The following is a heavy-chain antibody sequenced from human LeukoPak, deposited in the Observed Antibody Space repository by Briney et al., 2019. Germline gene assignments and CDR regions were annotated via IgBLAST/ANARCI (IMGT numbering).Heavy chain of an antibody. V-gene: IGHV3-7*01. J-gene: IGHJ3*02. CDR1: GFTFSTYW. Sequence: PGGSLRLSCAASGFTFSTYWMSWVRQAPGKGLEWVANIKEDGSEKYYVDSVRGRFTVSRDNAKNSLDLQMNSLRAEDTAVYYCARGSMIRGVILDAFDIWGQGTMVTVSP. D-gene: IGHD3-10*01. CDR2: IKEDGSEK. CDR3: ARGSMIRGVILDAFDI.